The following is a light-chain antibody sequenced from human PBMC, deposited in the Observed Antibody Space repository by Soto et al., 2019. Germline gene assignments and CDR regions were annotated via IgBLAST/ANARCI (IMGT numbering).Light chain of an antibody. CDR1: QTISSW. CDR3: HQRQRWPRT. CDR2: KAS. J-gene: IGKJ1*01. V-gene: IGKV1-5*03. Sequence: DIQMTQSPSTLSGSVVDRVTITCRASQTISSWLAWYQQKPGKAPKLLIYKASTLKSGVPSRFSGSGSGTDFTLTITSLEPEDFAFYYCHQRQRWPRTFGQGTKVDIK.